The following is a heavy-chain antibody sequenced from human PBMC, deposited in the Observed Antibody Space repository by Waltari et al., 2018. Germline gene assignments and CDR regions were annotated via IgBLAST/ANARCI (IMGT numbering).Heavy chain of an antibody. J-gene: IGHJ6*02. V-gene: IGHV3-9*01. CDR2: ISWNSGSI. D-gene: IGHD1-7*01. Sequence: EVQLVESGGGLVQPGRSLRLSCAASGFTFDDYAMHWVRQAPGKGLEWVSGISWNSGSIGYADSVKGRFTISRDNAKNTLYLQMNSLRAEDTAVYYCARNSLGLELPSETYYGMDVWGQGTTVTVSS. CDR3: ARNSLGLELPSETYYGMDV. CDR1: GFTFDDYA.